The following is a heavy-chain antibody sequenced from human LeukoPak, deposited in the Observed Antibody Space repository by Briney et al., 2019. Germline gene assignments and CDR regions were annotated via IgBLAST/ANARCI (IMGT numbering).Heavy chain of an antibody. J-gene: IGHJ4*02. CDR2: ISAHNGNT. Sequence: GASVKVSCKASGYTFTSYGISWVRQAPGQGLEWMGWISAHNGNTNYAQKLQGRVTMTTDTSTSTAYMELRSLRSDDTAVYYCARDLVGVVPAAPLGYWGQGTLVTVSS. CDR1: GYTFTSYG. CDR3: ARDLVGVVPAAPLGY. D-gene: IGHD2-2*01. V-gene: IGHV1-18*01.